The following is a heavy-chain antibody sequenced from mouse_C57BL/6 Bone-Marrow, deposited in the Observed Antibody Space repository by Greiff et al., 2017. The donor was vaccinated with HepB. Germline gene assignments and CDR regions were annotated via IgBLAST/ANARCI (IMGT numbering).Heavy chain of an antibody. Sequence: VQLQQPGAELVKPGASVKLSCKASGYTFTSYWMHWVKQRPGQGLEWIGMIHPNSGSTNYNEKFKSKAILTVDKSSSTAYMQLSSLTSEDAAVYYCSRSYWVAYWGQGTLVTVSA. V-gene: IGHV1-64*01. CDR1: GYTFTSYW. CDR2: IHPNSGST. CDR3: SRSYWVAY. J-gene: IGHJ3*01.